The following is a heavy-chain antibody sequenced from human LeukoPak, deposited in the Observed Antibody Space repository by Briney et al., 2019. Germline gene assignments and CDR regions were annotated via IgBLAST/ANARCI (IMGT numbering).Heavy chain of an antibody. CDR2: ITKSGST. V-gene: IGHV4-59*08. CDR3: ARHGRYFDY. CDR1: GVSISSSY. J-gene: IGHJ4*02. Sequence: PSETLSLTCTVTGVSISSSYWSWIRQPPGKGLEWIGYITKSGSTSYKPSLKSRVTISVHTSKNQFSLKLTSVTAADTAVYHCARHGRYFDYWGQGALVTASS.